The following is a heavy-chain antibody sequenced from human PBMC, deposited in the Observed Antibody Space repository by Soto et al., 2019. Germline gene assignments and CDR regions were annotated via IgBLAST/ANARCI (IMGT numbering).Heavy chain of an antibody. D-gene: IGHD5-12*01. V-gene: IGHV1-69*01. CDR1: GGTFSSYA. Sequence: QVQLVQSGAEVKKPGYSVKVSCKASGGTFSSYAISWVRQAPGQGLEWMGGIIPIFGTANYAQKFQGRGTITADESKSTAYMERSSLRSEDTAVYYCARAGDILATSYFDYWGQGTLVTVSS. CDR3: ARAGDILATSYFDY. CDR2: IIPIFGTA. J-gene: IGHJ4*02.